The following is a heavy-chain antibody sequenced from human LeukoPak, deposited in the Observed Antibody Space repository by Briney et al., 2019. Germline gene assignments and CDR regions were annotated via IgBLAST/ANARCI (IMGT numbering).Heavy chain of an antibody. D-gene: IGHD3-10*01. CDR2: ISGSGDDT. Sequence: GGSLRLSCAASGFTFSNYAMTWVRQAPGKGLECASAISGSGDDTYYADSVKGRFTISRDNTKITVYLQMSSLRAEDTAVYYCAKPHYSGSGSHSREDYWGQGTLVTVSS. CDR3: AKPHYSGSGSHSREDY. V-gene: IGHV3-23*01. CDR1: GFTFSNYA. J-gene: IGHJ4*02.